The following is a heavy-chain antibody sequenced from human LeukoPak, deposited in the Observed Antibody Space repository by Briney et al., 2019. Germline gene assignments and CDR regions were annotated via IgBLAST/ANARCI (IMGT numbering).Heavy chain of an antibody. Sequence: SETLSLTCAVYGGSFSDDYCAWIRQPPGKGLEWIGEINHSGSTNYNPSLKSRVTISVDTSKNQFSLRLSSVTPEDTAVYYCAREVTTVTNRFDYWGQGTLVTVSS. V-gene: IGHV4-34*01. CDR1: GGSFSDDY. J-gene: IGHJ4*02. D-gene: IGHD4-17*01. CDR3: AREVTTVTNRFDY. CDR2: INHSGST.